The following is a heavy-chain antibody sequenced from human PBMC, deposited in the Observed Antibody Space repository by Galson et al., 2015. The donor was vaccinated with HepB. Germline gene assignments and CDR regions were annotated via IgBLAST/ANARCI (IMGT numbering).Heavy chain of an antibody. CDR3: ARLRISKNTYGYGFDP. Sequence: SVKVSCKASGYSFTDYCLHWVRQAPGQGLEWMGWIKSNSGDTNYAQKFQGRVTMTRDTSISTAYMELSRLRFDDTAVYYCARLRISKNTYGYGFDPWGQGTLVTVSS. J-gene: IGHJ5*02. D-gene: IGHD5-18*01. V-gene: IGHV1-2*02. CDR1: GYSFTDYC. CDR2: IKSNSGDT.